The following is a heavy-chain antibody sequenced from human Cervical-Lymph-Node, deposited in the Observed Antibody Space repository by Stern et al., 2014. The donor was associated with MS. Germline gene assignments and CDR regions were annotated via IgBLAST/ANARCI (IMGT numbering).Heavy chain of an antibody. Sequence: QVQLGQSGPGLVKPSQTLSLTCTVSGVSISSGGYYWSWIRQHPGKGLEWIGYIYNSGSTYYHPSLKSRVTISIDTTKNQFSLKLSSVTAADTAVYHCASGGPNYDSSGYYYFDFWGQGTLVTVSS. J-gene: IGHJ4*02. V-gene: IGHV4-31*03. D-gene: IGHD3-22*01. CDR1: GVSISSGGYY. CDR2: IYNSGST. CDR3: ASGGPNYDSSGYYYFDF.